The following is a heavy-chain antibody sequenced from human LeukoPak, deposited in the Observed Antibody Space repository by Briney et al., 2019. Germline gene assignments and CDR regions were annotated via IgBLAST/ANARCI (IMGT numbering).Heavy chain of an antibody. CDR2: ISGSGGST. J-gene: IGHJ2*01. Sequence: GGSLRLSCAASGFTFSSYWMHWVRQAPGKGLEWVSAISGSGGSTYYADSVKGRFTISRDNSKNTLYLQMNSLRAEDTAVYYCARDMGYTAVPSGYFDLWGRGTLVTVSS. V-gene: IGHV3-23*01. CDR1: GFTFSSYW. D-gene: IGHD5-12*01. CDR3: ARDMGYTAVPSGYFDL.